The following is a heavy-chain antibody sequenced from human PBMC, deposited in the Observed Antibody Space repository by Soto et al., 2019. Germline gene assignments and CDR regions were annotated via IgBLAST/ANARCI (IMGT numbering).Heavy chain of an antibody. CDR1: GVSISGFY. CDR3: VRDGTKTLRDWFDP. V-gene: IGHV4-4*07. D-gene: IGHD1-1*01. J-gene: IGHJ5*02. Sequence: SETLSLTCTGSGVSISGFYWSWIRKSAGKGLEWIGRIYATGTTDYNPSLKSRVMMSVDTSKKQFSLKLRSVTAADTAVYYCVRDGTKTLRDWFDPWGQGISVTVSS. CDR2: IYATGTT.